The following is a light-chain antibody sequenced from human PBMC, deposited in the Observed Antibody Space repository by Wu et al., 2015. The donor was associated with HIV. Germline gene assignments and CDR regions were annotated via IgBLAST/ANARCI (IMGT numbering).Light chain of an antibody. Sequence: DIQMTQSPSSLSASVGDRVTITCQASQDISNYLNWYQHKPGKAPKLLIYDASSLETGVPSRFSGSGSGTDFTFTISSLQPEDIATYYCQQYDNLLTFGGGTKGGDQT. CDR3: QQYDNLLT. CDR1: QDISNY. V-gene: IGKV1-33*01. J-gene: IGKJ4*01. CDR2: DAS.